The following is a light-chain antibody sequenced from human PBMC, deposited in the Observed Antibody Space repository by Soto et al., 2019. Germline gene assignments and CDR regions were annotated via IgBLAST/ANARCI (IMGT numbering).Light chain of an antibody. V-gene: IGLV2-14*01. CDR2: DVS. J-gene: IGLJ1*01. CDR1: SSDVGGYNY. CDR3: SSYTRSTTYV. Sequence: QSALTQPASVSGSPGQSITISCTGTSSDVGGYNYVSWYQQHPGKAPKLVISDVSNRPSGVSNRFSGSKSGNTASLTISGLQAEDEADYYCSSYTRSTTYVFGTGTKVTVL.